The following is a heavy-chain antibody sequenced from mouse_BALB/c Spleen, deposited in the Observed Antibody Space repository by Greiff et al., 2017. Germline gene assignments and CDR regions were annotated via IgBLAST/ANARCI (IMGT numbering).Heavy chain of an antibody. CDR2: INPYNDGT. CDR3: ARVTTATWYYLDY. V-gene: IGHV1-14*01. J-gene: IGHJ2*01. Sequence: VQLQQSGPELVKPGASVKMSCKASGYTFTSYVMHWVKQKPGQGLEWIGYINPYNDGTKYNEKFKGKATLTSDKSSSTAYMELSSLTSEDSAVYYCARVTTATWYYLDYWGQGTTLTVSS. D-gene: IGHD1-2*01. CDR1: GYTFTSYV.